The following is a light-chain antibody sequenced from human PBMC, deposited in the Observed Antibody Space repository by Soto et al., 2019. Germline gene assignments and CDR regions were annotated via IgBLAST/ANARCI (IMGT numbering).Light chain of an antibody. Sequence: EIVLTQSPATLSLSPGERATLSCRASQSVSNYLAWYQQKPGQAPRLLISDVASRAAGIPARFSGSGSGTDFTLTISGLEPQDFAAYYCQLRSTWPLITFGQGTRLEIK. CDR2: DVA. J-gene: IGKJ5*01. CDR3: QLRSTWPLIT. CDR1: QSVSNY. V-gene: IGKV3-11*01.